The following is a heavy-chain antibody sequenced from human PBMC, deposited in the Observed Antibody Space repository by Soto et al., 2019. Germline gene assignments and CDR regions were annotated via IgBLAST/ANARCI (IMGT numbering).Heavy chain of an antibody. Sequence: GGSLRLSCAASGYIFSSYSMNWVRQAPGKGLEWVSYISSSRSTIYYADSVRGRFTISRDNAKNSMYLQMNSLRAEDTAVYYCARARSTGIGFALEYWGQGTLVTVSS. J-gene: IGHJ4*02. CDR3: ARARSTGIGFALEY. D-gene: IGHD3-10*01. CDR1: GYIFSSYS. CDR2: ISSSRSTI. V-gene: IGHV3-48*01.